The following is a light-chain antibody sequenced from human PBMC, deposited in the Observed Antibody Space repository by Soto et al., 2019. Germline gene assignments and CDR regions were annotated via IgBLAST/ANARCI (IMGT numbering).Light chain of an antibody. Sequence: EIVMTKTPATLSVSPGARATLSCRASQGLNHDLDWFQQKPGQPPGLLLYGASTRATGVPGRYSGGGPATEFTLTIRSLDLAYVAVYSCQRYNIRPYTFGQRTKGDIK. CDR2: GAS. CDR1: QGLNHD. J-gene: IGKJ2*01. CDR3: QRYNIRPYT. V-gene: IGKV3-15*01.